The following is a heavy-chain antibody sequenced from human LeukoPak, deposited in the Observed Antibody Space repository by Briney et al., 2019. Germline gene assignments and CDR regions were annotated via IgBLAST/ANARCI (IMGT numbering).Heavy chain of an antibody. Sequence: GGSLRLSCTSSGFTLNDFVVQWVRQVPGKSLEWVALISEDGGTTDYASSVEGRFTISRDNTQKSLFLDMNNLGTEDTALYHCAKSGLGDHGIFAGRGSPYYYYYLDVWGKGTTVIVSS. D-gene: IGHD2-21*02. V-gene: IGHV3-43*02. CDR2: ISEDGGTT. J-gene: IGHJ6*03. CDR1: GFTLNDFV. CDR3: AKSGLGDHGIFAGRGSPYYYYYLDV.